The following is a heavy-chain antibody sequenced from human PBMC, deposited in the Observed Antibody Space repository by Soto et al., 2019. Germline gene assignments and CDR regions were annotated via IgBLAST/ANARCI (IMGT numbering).Heavy chain of an antibody. J-gene: IGHJ6*04. CDR1: GYSFTSYW. D-gene: IGHD6-25*01. Sequence: GESLKISCKGSGYSFTSYWISWVRQMPGKGLEWMGRIDPSDSYTNYSPSFQGHVTISADKSISTAYLQWSSLKASDTAMYYCGRVVAAAGYYYGMDVGGKGTRVTVSS. CDR3: GRVVAAAGYYYGMDV. CDR2: IDPSDSYT. V-gene: IGHV5-10-1*01.